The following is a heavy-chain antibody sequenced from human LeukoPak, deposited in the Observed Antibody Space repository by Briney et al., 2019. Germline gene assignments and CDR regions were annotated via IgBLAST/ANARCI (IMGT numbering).Heavy chain of an antibody. CDR2: IHPSSGVA. Sequence: ASVKVSCKASGCTFTAYYLNWVRQAPGQGLEWLGWIHPSSGVAKLPQRFQGRVTMARDTSITTAYMELSSLRSDDTAVYYCARSPPIWNYVDYFDYWGQGVLVSVSS. D-gene: IGHD1-7*01. CDR3: ARSPPIWNYVDYFDY. CDR1: GCTFTAYY. V-gene: IGHV1-2*02. J-gene: IGHJ4*02.